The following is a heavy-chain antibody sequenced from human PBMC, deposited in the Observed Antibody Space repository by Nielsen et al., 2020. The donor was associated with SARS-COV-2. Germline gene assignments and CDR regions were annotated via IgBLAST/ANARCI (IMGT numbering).Heavy chain of an antibody. Sequence: GESLKISCAASGFTFSSYAMHWVRQAPGKGLEWVSSISSSSSYIYYADSVKGRFTISRDNAKNSLYLQMNSLRAEDTAVYYCARDRFGIAARPGGYGMDVWGQGTTVTVSS. V-gene: IGHV3-21*01. CDR3: ARDRFGIAARPGGYGMDV. J-gene: IGHJ6*02. CDR2: ISSSSSYI. CDR1: GFTFSSYA. D-gene: IGHD6-6*01.